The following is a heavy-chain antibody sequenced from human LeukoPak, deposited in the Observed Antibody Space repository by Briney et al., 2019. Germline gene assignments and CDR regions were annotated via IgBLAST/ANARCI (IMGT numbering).Heavy chain of an antibody. D-gene: IGHD6-6*01. CDR1: GFTFSSYS. CDR3: ARGSDSSSSFGDY. CDR2: ISSSSSYI. Sequence: GGSLRLSCAASGFTFSSYSMNWVRQAPGKGLEWVSSISSSSSYIYYADSVKGRFTISRDNAKNSLYLQMNSLRAEDTAVYYCARGSDSSSSFGDYWGQGTLVTVSS. V-gene: IGHV3-21*01. J-gene: IGHJ4*02.